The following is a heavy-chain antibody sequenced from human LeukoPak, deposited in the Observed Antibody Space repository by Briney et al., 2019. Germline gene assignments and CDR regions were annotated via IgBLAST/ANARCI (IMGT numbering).Heavy chain of an antibody. Sequence: TSETLSLTCAVYGGSFSGYYWSWIRQPPGKGLEWIGEINHSGSTNHNPSLKSRVTISVDTSKNQFSLKLSSVTAADTAVYYCARGPGLHYDILTGYSSTGGDYWGQGTLVTVSS. CDR2: INHSGST. D-gene: IGHD3-9*01. J-gene: IGHJ4*02. CDR3: ARGPGLHYDILTGYSSTGGDY. CDR1: GGSFSGYY. V-gene: IGHV4-34*01.